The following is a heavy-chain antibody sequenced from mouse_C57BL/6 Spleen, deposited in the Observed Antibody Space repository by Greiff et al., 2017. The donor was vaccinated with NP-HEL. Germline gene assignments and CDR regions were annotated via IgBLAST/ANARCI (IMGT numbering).Heavy chain of an antibody. CDR2: IDPSDSYT. J-gene: IGHJ4*01. CDR3: ARNYYGSSSPMDY. D-gene: IGHD1-1*01. V-gene: IGHV1-69*01. CDR1: GYTFTSYW. Sequence: QVQLQQPGAELVMPGASVKLSCKASGYTFTSYWMHWVKQRPGQGLEWIGEIDPSDSYTNYNQKFKGKSTLTVDKSSSTAYMQLSSLTSEDSAVYYCARNYYGSSSPMDYWGQGTSVTVSS.